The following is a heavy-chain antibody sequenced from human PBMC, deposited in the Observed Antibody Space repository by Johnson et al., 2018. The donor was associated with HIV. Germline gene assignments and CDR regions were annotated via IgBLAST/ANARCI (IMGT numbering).Heavy chain of an antibody. V-gene: IGHV3-20*04. Sequence: VQLVESGGGVVRPGGSLRLSCAASGFIFDDYGMTWVRQAPGKGLEWVSGINWNGGSTGYAESVKGRFTISRDNAKKSLFLEMNSLRAEDTAFYYCARDAVISSGWYNVDAFDIWGQGTMVTVSS. CDR2: INWNGGST. D-gene: IGHD6-19*01. J-gene: IGHJ3*02. CDR1: GFIFDDYG. CDR3: ARDAVISSGWYNVDAFDI.